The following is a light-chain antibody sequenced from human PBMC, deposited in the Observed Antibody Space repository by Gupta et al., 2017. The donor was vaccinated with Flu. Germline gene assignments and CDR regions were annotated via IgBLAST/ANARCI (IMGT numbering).Light chain of an antibody. V-gene: IGLV2-11*01. CDR3: CSFAGSYTVV. CDR1: RSDIGYYDY. CDR2: DVT. J-gene: IGLJ2*01. Sequence: QSSLTQARPRSGSPGQAVTIPCTWTRSDIGYYDYVSWFQQHPGKDPKLFIYDVTKRSAGDPARCSGSKAGYTASLTISGLQAEDEAYYHCCSFAGSYTVVFGGGTKLTVL.